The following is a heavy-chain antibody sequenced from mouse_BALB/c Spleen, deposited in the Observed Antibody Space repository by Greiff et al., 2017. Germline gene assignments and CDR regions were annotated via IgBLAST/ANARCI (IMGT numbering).Heavy chain of an antibody. CDR2: ISTYYGDA. CDR1: GYTFTDYA. J-gene: IGHJ2*01. Sequence: QVQLQQPGSELVRPGASVKLSCKGSGYTFTDYAMHWVKQSHAKSLEWIGVISTYYGDASYNQKFKGKATMTVDKSSSTAYMELARLTSEDSAIYYCARGDGNYGFDYWGQGTTLTVSS. V-gene: IGHV1S137*01. CDR3: ARGDGNYGFDY. D-gene: IGHD2-1*01.